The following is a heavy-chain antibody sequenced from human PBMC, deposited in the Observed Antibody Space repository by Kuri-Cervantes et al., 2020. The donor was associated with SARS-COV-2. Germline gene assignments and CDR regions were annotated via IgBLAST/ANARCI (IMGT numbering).Heavy chain of an antibody. CDR1: ETTFPNYD. CDR3: ARDPGSGYDYGFDH. J-gene: IGHJ4*02. Sequence: ASVKVSCKAPETTFPNYDINWVRQAPGQGLEWMGWINPNSGGTNYAQKFQGRVTMTRDTSISTAYMELSRLRSDDTAVYYCARDPGSGYDYGFDHWGQGTLVTVSS. V-gene: IGHV1-2*02. CDR2: INPNSGGT. D-gene: IGHD5-12*01.